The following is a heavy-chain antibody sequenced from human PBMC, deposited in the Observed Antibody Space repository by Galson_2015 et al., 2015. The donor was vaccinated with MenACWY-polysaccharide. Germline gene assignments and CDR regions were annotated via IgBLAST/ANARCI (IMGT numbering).Heavy chain of an antibody. Sequence: SLRLSCAASGFSIHTYTVIWVRQVPGKGLEWLSYINSGSTTIHYADSVKGRFTVSRDNVKNSVYLQMNSLRDDDTAVYYCARDSGIAGADDYWGQGTLVTVSS. J-gene: IGHJ4*02. CDR3: ARDSGIAGADDY. D-gene: IGHD6-13*01. CDR2: INSGSTTI. CDR1: GFSIHTYT. V-gene: IGHV3-48*02.